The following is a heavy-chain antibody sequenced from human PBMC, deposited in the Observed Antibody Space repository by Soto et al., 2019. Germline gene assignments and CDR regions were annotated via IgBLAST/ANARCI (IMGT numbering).Heavy chain of an antibody. CDR1: GYTFTSYG. D-gene: IGHD6-6*01. Sequence: GASVKVSCKASGYTFTSYGISWVRQAPGQGLEWMGWISAYNGNTNYAQKLQGRVTMTTDTSTSTAYMELRSLRSDDTAVYYCARDPGYDSSSSYYYYYGMDVWGQGTTVTV. V-gene: IGHV1-18*04. J-gene: IGHJ6*02. CDR3: ARDPGYDSSSSYYYYYGMDV. CDR2: ISAYNGNT.